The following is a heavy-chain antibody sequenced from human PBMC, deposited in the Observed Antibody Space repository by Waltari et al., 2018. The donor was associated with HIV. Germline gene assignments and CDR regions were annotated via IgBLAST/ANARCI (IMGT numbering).Heavy chain of an antibody. D-gene: IGHD6-13*01. Sequence: QVQLQESGPGLVKPSETLSLTCTVSGGSISSYYWSWIRQPQGKGLEWIGYIYYSGSTNYNPSLKSRVTISVDTSKNQFSLKLSSVTAADTAVYYCASRVAAAGHEPHYYGMDVWGQGTTVTVSS. J-gene: IGHJ6*02. CDR3: ASRVAAAGHEPHYYGMDV. CDR1: GGSISSYY. CDR2: IYYSGST. V-gene: IGHV4-59*01.